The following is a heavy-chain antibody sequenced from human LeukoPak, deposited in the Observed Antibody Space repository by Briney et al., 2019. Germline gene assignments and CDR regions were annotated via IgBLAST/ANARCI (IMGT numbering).Heavy chain of an antibody. CDR1: GYTFTGYY. D-gene: IGHD3-22*01. CDR3: ARSTYYYDSSGYYY. Sequence: ASVKVSCKASGYTFTGYYMHWVRQAPGQGLEWMGWINPNSGGTNYAQKFQGRVTITADKSTSTAYMELSSLRSEDTAVYYCARSTYYYDSSGYYYWGQGTLVTVSS. CDR2: INPNSGGT. V-gene: IGHV1-2*02. J-gene: IGHJ4*02.